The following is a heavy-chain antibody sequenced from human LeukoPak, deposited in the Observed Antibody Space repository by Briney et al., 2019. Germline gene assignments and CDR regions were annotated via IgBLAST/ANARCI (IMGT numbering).Heavy chain of an antibody. J-gene: IGHJ4*02. CDR1: GGSISSGGYY. Sequence: SETLSLTCTVSGGSISSGGYYWTWIRQHPGEGLEWIGYIYHSGNTYYNPSLKSRIVISVDTSKNQFSLKVTSVTAAGTALYYRARFRKLPPEWDLIDYWGQGTLVTVSS. V-gene: IGHV4-31*03. D-gene: IGHD4-23*01. CDR2: IYHSGNT. CDR3: ARFRKLPPEWDLIDY.